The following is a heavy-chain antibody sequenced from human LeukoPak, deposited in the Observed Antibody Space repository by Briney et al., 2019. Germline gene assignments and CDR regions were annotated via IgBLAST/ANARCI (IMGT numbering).Heavy chain of an antibody. D-gene: IGHD3-22*01. Sequence: SQTLSLTCAVYGGSISIGGYSWSWIRQPPGKGLEWIGYIYHSGSTYYNPSLKSPFTISVDRSKNQFSLKLTSVTAADTAVYYCARGAHEFYSDSSAYNSRLWFDYWGQGTLVIVSS. J-gene: IGHJ4*02. CDR1: GGSISIGGYS. CDR3: ARGAHEFYSDSSAYNSRLWFDY. CDR2: IYHSGST. V-gene: IGHV4-30-2*01.